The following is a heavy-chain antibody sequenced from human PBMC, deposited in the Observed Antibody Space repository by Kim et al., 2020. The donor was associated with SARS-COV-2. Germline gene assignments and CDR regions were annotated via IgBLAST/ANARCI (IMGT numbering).Heavy chain of an antibody. Sequence: GGSLRLSCAASGFTFSSYRMNWVRQAPGKGLEWVSFISSSSGCIYYADSVKGRFTIARDNAKNSLYLQMNSLTVEDTAVYYCASSYRSGRSYFDYWGQGTLGTVSS. V-gene: IGHV3-21*05. CDR3: ASSYRSGRSYFDY. CDR2: ISSSSGCI. CDR1: GFTFSSYR. J-gene: IGHJ4*02. D-gene: IGHD6-19*01.